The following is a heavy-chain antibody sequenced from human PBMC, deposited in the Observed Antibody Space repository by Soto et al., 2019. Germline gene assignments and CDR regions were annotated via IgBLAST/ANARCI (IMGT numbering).Heavy chain of an antibody. Sequence: SETLSLTCPVSGGSVSSGGYYWSWIRQPPGKGLEWIGYIYYSGSTNYNPSLKSRVTISVDTSKNQFSLKLSSVTAADTAVYYCARDGYYYDSSGYSQGFDYWGQGTLVTVSS. J-gene: IGHJ4*02. D-gene: IGHD3-22*01. CDR2: IYYSGST. V-gene: IGHV4-61*08. CDR3: ARDGYYYDSSGYSQGFDY. CDR1: GGSVSSGGYY.